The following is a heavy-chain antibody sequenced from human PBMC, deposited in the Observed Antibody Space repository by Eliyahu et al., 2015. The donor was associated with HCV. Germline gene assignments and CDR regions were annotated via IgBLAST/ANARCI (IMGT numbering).Heavy chain of an antibody. CDR2: IYYTGST. CDR1: GGSISXXGYY. V-gene: IGHV4-31*03. Sequence: QVQLQESGPGLVKPSQTLSLTCTVXGGSISXXGYYWSWIRQHPGKGLEWIGYIYYTGSTYYNPSLKSRVTISVDTSKNQFSLKLSSVTAADTAVYYCARHDYGDYGAPELCAFDIWGQGTMVTVSS. D-gene: IGHD4-17*01. CDR3: ARHDYGDYGAPELCAFDI. J-gene: IGHJ3*02.